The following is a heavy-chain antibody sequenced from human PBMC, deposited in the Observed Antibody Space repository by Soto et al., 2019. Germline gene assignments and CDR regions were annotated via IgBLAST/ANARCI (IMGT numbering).Heavy chain of an antibody. D-gene: IGHD3-22*01. CDR1: GFSLSTSGVG. CDR3: AHSSYYDSSGSTPMDV. CDR2: IYWDDDK. V-gene: IGHV2-5*02. J-gene: IGHJ6*02. Sequence: GSGPTLVNPTQTLTLTCTFSGFSLSTSGVGVGWIRQPPGKALEWLALIYWDDDKRYSPSLKSRLTITKDTSKNQVVLTMTNMDPVDTATYYCAHSSYYDSSGSTPMDVWGQGTTVTVSS.